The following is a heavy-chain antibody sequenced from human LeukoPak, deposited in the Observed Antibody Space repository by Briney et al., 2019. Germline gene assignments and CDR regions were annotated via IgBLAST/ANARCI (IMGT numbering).Heavy chain of an antibody. V-gene: IGHV4-31*03. Sequence: SETLSLTCTVSGGSISSGGYYWSWIRQHPGKGLEWIGYIYYSGSTYYNPSLKSRVTISVDTSKNHSSLKLTSVTAADTAAYYCARGRTNLNWFDPWGQGTLVTVSS. CDR3: ARGRTNLNWFDP. J-gene: IGHJ5*02. CDR1: GGSISSGGYY. D-gene: IGHD1-1*01. CDR2: IYYSGST.